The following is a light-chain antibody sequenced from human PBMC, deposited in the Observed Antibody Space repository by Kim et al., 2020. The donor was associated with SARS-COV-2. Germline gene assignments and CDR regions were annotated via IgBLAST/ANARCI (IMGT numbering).Light chain of an antibody. Sequence: ASVGSQVTITCLTSQNIYCHLNWFHQKPWRAPKLLIYAASTFQGRVPSRFICSGSETDFTLTISSLPPDDFATYFFQQTYISPFTFGPGTKVGIK. CDR2: AAS. CDR1: QNIYCH. J-gene: IGKJ3*01. V-gene: IGKV1-39*01. CDR3: QQTYISPFT.